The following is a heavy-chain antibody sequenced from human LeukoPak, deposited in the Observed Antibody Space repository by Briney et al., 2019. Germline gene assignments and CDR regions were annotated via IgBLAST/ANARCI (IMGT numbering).Heavy chain of an antibody. Sequence: TGGSLRLSCAASGFTFSGYWMNWVRQAPGKGLEWVSSISSSSSYIYYADSVKGRYTISRDNAKNSLYLQMNSLRAEDTAVYYCASVNVVVAAPYYFDYWGQGTLVTVSS. CDR2: ISSSSSYI. CDR3: ASVNVVVAAPYYFDY. D-gene: IGHD2-15*01. CDR1: GFTFSGYW. J-gene: IGHJ4*02. V-gene: IGHV3-21*01.